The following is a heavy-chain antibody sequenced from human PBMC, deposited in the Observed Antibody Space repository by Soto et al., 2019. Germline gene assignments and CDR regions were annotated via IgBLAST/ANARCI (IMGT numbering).Heavy chain of an antibody. CDR2: VNPSGGHT. CDR3: ARGGHVVVVTAALDY. Sequence: QVQLMQSGAEVKKPGASVKVSGKPSGDTFTDYYIHWVRQAPGQGLEWMGTVNPSGGHTTYAQHFLGRVTMTRDTSTSTLYMELTSLTSDDTAIYYCARGGHVVVVTAALDYWGQGTLVTVSS. V-gene: IGHV1-46*01. CDR1: GDTFTDYY. J-gene: IGHJ4*02. D-gene: IGHD2-21*02.